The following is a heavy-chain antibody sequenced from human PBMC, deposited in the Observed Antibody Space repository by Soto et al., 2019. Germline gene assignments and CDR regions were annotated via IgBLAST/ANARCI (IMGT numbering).Heavy chain of an antibody. Sequence: QVQLVQSGAEVKKPGSSVKVSCSASAGTFDSYTISWVRQVPGQRLEWMGRIIPMLRMSNFAQNFQGRVSMTADESTSPVYMVLSSLRSEDTAVYFCATKYGSGSTHFAHWGQGTPVTVTS. D-gene: IGHD3-10*01. J-gene: IGHJ4*02. CDR3: ATKYGSGSTHFAH. CDR2: IIPMLRMS. CDR1: AGTFDSYT. V-gene: IGHV1-69*02.